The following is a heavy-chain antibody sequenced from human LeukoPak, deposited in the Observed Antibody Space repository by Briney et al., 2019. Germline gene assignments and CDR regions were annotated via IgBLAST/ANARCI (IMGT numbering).Heavy chain of an antibody. D-gene: IGHD6-25*01. V-gene: IGHV6-1*01. CDR1: GDSVSSNSAC. CDR3: AREGAGAEATFDS. J-gene: IGHJ4*02. Sequence: SQTLSLTCAISGDSVSSNSACWNWIRQSPSRGLEWLGRTYYRSKWKNDYAVSVKSRITINPDTSKNQFSLQLNSVTPEDTAVYYCAREGAGAEATFDSWGQGTLVTVSS. CDR2: TYYRSKWKN.